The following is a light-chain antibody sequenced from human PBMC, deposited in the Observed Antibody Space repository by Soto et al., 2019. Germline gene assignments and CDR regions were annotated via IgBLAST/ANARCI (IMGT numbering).Light chain of an antibody. CDR1: SSDVGDYNY. J-gene: IGLJ1*01. V-gene: IGLV2-14*01. Sequence: QSALTQPASVSGSPGQSITISCTGTSSDVGDYNYVSWYQQHPGKVPKLMIYEVSNRPSGVSNRFSGSKSGNTASLTISGLQAEDEADYYCSSYTTSGTHVFGTGTKVTVL. CDR3: SSYTTSGTHV. CDR2: EVS.